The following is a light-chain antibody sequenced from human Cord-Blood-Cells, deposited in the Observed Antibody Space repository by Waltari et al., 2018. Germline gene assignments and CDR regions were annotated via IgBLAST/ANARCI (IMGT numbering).Light chain of an antibody. CDR1: SSNIGSHY. J-gene: IGLJ3*02. V-gene: IGLV1-47*01. Sequence: QSVLTQPPSASGTPGQRVTISCSGSSSNIGSHYVYCYQQLPGTAPKPLIYRNNQRPSGVPDLFSGSKSGTSASLAISGLRSEDEADYYCAAWDDSLSGWVFGGGTKLTVL. CDR2: RNN. CDR3: AAWDDSLSGWV.